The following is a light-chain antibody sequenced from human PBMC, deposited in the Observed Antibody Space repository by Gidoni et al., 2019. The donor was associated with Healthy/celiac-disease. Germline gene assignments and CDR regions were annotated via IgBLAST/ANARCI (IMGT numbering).Light chain of an antibody. CDR3: QQYDNLFT. V-gene: IGKV1-33*01. Sequence: DIQMTQSPSSLSASVGDRVTITCQESQDISNYLNWYQQKPGKAPKLLIYDASNLETGVPSRFSGSGSGTDFTFTISSLQPEDIATYYCQQYDNLFTFGHGTKVDIK. CDR2: DAS. CDR1: QDISNY. J-gene: IGKJ3*01.